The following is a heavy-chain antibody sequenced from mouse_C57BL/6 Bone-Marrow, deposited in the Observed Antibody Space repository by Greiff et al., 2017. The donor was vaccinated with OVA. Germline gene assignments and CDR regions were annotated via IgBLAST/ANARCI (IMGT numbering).Heavy chain of an antibody. Sequence: EVHLVESGPGMVKPSQSLSLTCTVTGYSITSGYDWHWIRHFPGNKLEWMGYISYSGSTNYNPSLKSRISITHDTSKNHFFLKLNSVTTEDTATYYCAREGYDGYFYFDYWGQGTTLTVSS. D-gene: IGHD2-3*01. V-gene: IGHV3-1*01. J-gene: IGHJ2*01. CDR3: AREGYDGYFYFDY. CDR1: GYSITSGYD. CDR2: ISYSGST.